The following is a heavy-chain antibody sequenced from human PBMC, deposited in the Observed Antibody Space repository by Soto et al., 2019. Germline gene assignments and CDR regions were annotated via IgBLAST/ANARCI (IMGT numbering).Heavy chain of an antibody. D-gene: IGHD6-13*01. CDR2: ISGSGGST. Sequence: GSLRLSCAASGFTFSSYAMSWVRQAPGKGLEWVSAISGSGGSTYYADSVKGRFTISRDNSKNTLYLQMNSLRAGDTAVYYCARSVSSSWYNDAFDIWGQGTMVTVSS. V-gene: IGHV3-23*01. J-gene: IGHJ3*02. CDR3: ARSVSSSWYNDAFDI. CDR1: GFTFSSYA.